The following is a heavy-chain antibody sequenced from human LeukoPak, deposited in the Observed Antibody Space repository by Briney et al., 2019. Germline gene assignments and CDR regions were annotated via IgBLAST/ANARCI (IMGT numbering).Heavy chain of an antibody. CDR1: GDSLNNSYW. D-gene: IGHD6-13*01. Sequence: SGTLSLTCVVSGDSLNNSYWWSWVRQPPGKRLEWIGEIFHSGSTNYNPSLKSRVTISVDNSKNHFSLTVNSVTAADTAVYYCARLFGQQLGRYFDYWGQGTLVTVSS. CDR2: IFHSGST. CDR3: ARLFGQQLGRYFDY. J-gene: IGHJ4*02. V-gene: IGHV4-4*02.